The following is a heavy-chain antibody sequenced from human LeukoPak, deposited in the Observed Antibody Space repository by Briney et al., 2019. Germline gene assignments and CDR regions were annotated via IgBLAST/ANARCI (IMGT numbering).Heavy chain of an antibody. CDR2: IYHSGST. D-gene: IGHD3-9*01. CDR3: ARQYYDILTGYRYGMDV. CDR1: GGSISSGGYS. V-gene: IGHV4-30-2*01. J-gene: IGHJ6*02. Sequence: SQTLSLTCAVSGGSISSGGYSWSWIRQPPGTGLEWIGYIYHSGSTYYNPSLKSRVTISVDRSKNQFSLKLSSVTAADTAVYYCARQYYDILTGYRYGMDVWGQGTTVTVSS.